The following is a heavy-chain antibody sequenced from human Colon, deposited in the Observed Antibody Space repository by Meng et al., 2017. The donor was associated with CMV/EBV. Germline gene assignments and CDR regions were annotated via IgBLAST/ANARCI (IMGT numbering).Heavy chain of an antibody. Sequence: SCAVCGVTFRHYAMGRVRQAPGKGVEWVSSISGSGITTYYADSVKGRFTIYRDNCKDTLYLEMNSLRAEDTAVYYCAKDQGFSAASGGDQGTLVTVSS. CDR3: AKDQGFSAASG. CDR1: GVTFRHYA. CDR2: ISGSGITT. J-gene: IGHJ4*02. V-gene: IGHV3-23*01. D-gene: IGHD6-13*01.